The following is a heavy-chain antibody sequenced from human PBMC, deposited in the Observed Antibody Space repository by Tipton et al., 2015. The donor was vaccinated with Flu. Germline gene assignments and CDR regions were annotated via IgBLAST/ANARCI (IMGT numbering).Heavy chain of an antibody. D-gene: IGHD5-18*01. CDR1: GFTFSSYW. V-gene: IGHV3-7*01. CDR3: ARDTAMGYFDY. J-gene: IGHJ4*02. CDR2: IKQDGSEK. Sequence: GSLRLSCAASGFTFSSYWMSWVRQAPGKGLEWVANIKQDGSEKYYVDSVKGRFTTSRDNAKNSLYLQMNSLRAEDTAVYYCARDTAMGYFDYWGQGTLVTVSS.